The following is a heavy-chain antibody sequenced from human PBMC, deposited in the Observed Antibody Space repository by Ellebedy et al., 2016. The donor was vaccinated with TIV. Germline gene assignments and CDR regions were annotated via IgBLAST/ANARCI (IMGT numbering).Heavy chain of an antibody. J-gene: IGHJ6*02. CDR3: ARQRPASGNSYSGMDV. V-gene: IGHV1-2*02. D-gene: IGHD3-10*01. CDR2: INPNSGGT. Sequence: ASVKVSCKASGYTFINNYVHWVRQAPGQGLEWMGWINPNSGGTDYAHKFQGRVTMSRDTSISTAYMELRRLRSDDTAVIYCARQRPASGNSYSGMDVWGRGTTVTVSS. CDR1: GYTFINNY.